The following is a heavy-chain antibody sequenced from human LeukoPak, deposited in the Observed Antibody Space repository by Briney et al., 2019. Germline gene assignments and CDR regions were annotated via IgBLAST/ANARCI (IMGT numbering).Heavy chain of an antibody. CDR2: ISSSSSYI. CDR1: GFTFSSYS. D-gene: IGHD3-10*01. V-gene: IGHV3-21*01. Sequence: PGGSLRLSCAASGFTFSSYSMNWVRQAPGKGLEWVSSISSSSSYIYYADSVKGRFTISRDNAKNSLYLQMNSLRAEDTAVYYCARETLDGSGSYYGDYWGQGTLVTVSS. CDR3: ARETLDGSGSYYGDY. J-gene: IGHJ4*02.